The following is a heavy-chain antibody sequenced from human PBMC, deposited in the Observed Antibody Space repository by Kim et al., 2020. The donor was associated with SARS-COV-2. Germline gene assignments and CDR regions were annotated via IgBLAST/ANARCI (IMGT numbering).Heavy chain of an antibody. Sequence: YNDYAVSVKSRITITPDTTKNQFSLQLNSVTPEDTAVYYCARGTRDYPRDWGQGTLVTVSS. CDR2: YN. CDR3: ARGTRDYPRD. J-gene: IGHJ4*02. V-gene: IGHV6-1*01. D-gene: IGHD4-17*01.